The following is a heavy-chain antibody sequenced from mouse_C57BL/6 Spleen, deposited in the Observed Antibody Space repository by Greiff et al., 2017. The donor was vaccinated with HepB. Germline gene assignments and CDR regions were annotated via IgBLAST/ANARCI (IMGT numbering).Heavy chain of an antibody. D-gene: IGHD1-1*02. Sequence: EVKLVESGGGLVKPGGSLKLSCAASGFTFSSYTMSWVRQTPEKRLEWVATISGGGGNTYYPDSVKGRFTISRDNAKNTLYLQMSSLRSEDTALYYCARQERYYGTLDYWGQGTTLTVSS. V-gene: IGHV5-9*01. CDR1: GFTFSSYT. CDR2: ISGGGGNT. CDR3: ARQERYYGTLDY. J-gene: IGHJ2*01.